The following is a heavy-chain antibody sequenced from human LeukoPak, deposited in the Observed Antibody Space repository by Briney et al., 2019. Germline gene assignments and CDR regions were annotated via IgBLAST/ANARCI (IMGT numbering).Heavy chain of an antibody. V-gene: IGHV3-23*01. J-gene: IGHJ4*02. D-gene: IGHD3-10*01. CDR2: ISDSGGTT. Sequence: GGSLRLSCAASGFTFSSYAMTWVRQAPGKGLEXXXSISDSGGTTYYADSVKGRFTISRDNSKNTLYLQMNSLRAEDTDVYYCAKDGRGSGSYYYFDYWGQGTLVTVSP. CDR3: AKDGRGSGSYYYFDY. CDR1: GFTFSSYA.